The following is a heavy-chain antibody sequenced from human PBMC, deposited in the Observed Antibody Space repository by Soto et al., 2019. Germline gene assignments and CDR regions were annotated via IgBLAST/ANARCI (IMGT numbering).Heavy chain of an antibody. Sequence: QVHLVQSGAEVKQPGASVRVSCKASGYTFTNYDITWVRQATGQGLEWMGWMNPDSENTGSPQKFQGRVTMTVNTSINTAYMELTSLRSEETAVYYCTRAHFEFGSYFGLDVWGQGTTVTVSS. D-gene: IGHD3-10*01. V-gene: IGHV1-8*01. J-gene: IGHJ6*02. CDR3: TRAHFEFGSYFGLDV. CDR1: GYTFTNYD. CDR2: MNPDSENT.